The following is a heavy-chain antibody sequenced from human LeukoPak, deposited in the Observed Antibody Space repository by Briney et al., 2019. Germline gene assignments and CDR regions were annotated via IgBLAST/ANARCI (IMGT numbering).Heavy chain of an antibody. CDR3: ATAFRITMMIVLSNYGMDV. CDR1: GYTLTELS. J-gene: IGHJ6*02. CDR2: FDPEDGET. Sequence: GASVRVSCKVSGYTLTELSMHWVRRAPGKGLEWMGGFDPEDGETIYAQKFQGRVTMTEDTSTDTAYMELSSLRSEDTAVYYCATAFRITMMIVLSNYGMDVWGQGTTVTVSS. D-gene: IGHD3-22*01. V-gene: IGHV1-24*01.